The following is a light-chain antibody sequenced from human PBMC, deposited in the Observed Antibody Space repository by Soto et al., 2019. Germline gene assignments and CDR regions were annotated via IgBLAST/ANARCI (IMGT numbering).Light chain of an antibody. Sequence: QSALTQPRSVSGSPGQSVTISCTGTSSDVGGYTHVSWYQQHPGKAPKLMIHDVSQRPSGVPDRFSGSKSGNTASLTVSGLQAEDEADYYCSSYAGSYTLVFGGGTKLTV. J-gene: IGLJ2*01. CDR1: SSDVGGYTH. V-gene: IGLV2-11*01. CDR2: DVS. CDR3: SSYAGSYTLV.